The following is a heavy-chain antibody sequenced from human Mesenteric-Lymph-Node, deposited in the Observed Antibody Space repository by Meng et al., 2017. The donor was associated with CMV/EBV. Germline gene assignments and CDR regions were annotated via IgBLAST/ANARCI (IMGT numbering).Heavy chain of an antibody. J-gene: IGHJ6*02. D-gene: IGHD6-6*01. CDR2: MNPNSGNT. Sequence: ASVKVSCKASGYTFINHDINWVRQATGQGLEWMGWMNPNSGNTGYAQKFQGRVTITRNTSISTAYMELSSLRSEDTAVYYCARERSPADVWGQGTTVTVSS. CDR3: ARERSPADV. CDR1: GYTFINHD. V-gene: IGHV1-8*03.